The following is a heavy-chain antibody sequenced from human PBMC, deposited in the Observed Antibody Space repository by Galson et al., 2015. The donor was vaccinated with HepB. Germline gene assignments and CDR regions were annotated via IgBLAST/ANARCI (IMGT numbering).Heavy chain of an antibody. Sequence: SLRLSCAASGFTFSGSAINWVRQASGKGPEWVGRIRSKANNYATSYVPSLKGRFTISRDDSKSMAYLHMKCLKIEDTAVYYCTRLGDFSGYSSRWGQGTLVTVSS. CDR2: IRSKANNYAT. CDR3: TRLGDFSGYSSR. V-gene: IGHV3-73*01. CDR1: GFTFSGSA. J-gene: IGHJ4*02. D-gene: IGHD6-13*01.